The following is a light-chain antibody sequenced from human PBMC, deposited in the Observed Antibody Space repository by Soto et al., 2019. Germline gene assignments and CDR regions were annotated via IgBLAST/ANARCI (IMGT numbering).Light chain of an antibody. Sequence: QSALTQPASVSGSPGQSITISCTGTSSDIGGYNFVSWYQHHPGKAPKLIIYEVSNRPSGVSNRFSGSKSGNTASLTISGLQAEDEADYNCSSYTRSSTLVFGGGTKLTVL. V-gene: IGLV2-14*01. CDR3: SSYTRSSTLV. CDR1: SSDIGGYNF. J-gene: IGLJ3*02. CDR2: EVS.